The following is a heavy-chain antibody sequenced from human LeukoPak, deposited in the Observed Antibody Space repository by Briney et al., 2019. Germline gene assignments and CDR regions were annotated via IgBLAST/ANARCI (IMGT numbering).Heavy chain of an antibody. CDR3: ARWGYGYNPDY. CDR2: IYASGST. D-gene: IGHD5-24*01. CDR1: GGSISSGSYY. Sequence: PSQTLSLTCTVSGGSISSGSYYWSWTRQPAGKGLEWIGRIYASGSTNYNPSLKSRVTISVDTSKNQFSLKLSSVTAADTAVYYCARWGYGYNPDYWGQGTLVTVSS. J-gene: IGHJ4*02. V-gene: IGHV4-61*02.